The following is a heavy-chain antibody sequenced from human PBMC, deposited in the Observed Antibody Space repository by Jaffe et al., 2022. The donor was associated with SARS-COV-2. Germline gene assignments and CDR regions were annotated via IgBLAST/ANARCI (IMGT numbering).Heavy chain of an antibody. CDR2: ISGSGDNT. J-gene: IGHJ4*02. CDR3: AKSSRTSLYFFDY. CDR1: GFTFSSYA. Sequence: EVQLLESGETLVQPGGSLRLSCAASGFTFSSYAMNWVRQAPGKGLEWVSGISGSGDNTYYADSVKGRFTISRDNSKSTLSLQMNSLRAEDTAIYYCAKSSRTSLYFFDYWGQGALVTVSS. V-gene: IGHV3-23*01. D-gene: IGHD2-2*01.